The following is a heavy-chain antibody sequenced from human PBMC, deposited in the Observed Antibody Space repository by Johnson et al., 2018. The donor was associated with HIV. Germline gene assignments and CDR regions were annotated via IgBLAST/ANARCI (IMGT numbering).Heavy chain of an antibody. J-gene: IGHJ3*02. CDR2: ISYDGSNK. CDR3: ANGRNSGVWYYYDAFDI. D-gene: IGHD3-10*01. Sequence: QVQLVESGGGVVQPGRSLRLSCAASGFTFSSYAMHWVRQAPGKGLEWVSVISYDGSNKYYADSVKGRFTISRDNSKNTLYLQMNSLRAEDTAVYYCANGRNSGVWYYYDAFDIWGQGTMVTVSS. CDR1: GFTFSSYA. V-gene: IGHV3-30-3*01.